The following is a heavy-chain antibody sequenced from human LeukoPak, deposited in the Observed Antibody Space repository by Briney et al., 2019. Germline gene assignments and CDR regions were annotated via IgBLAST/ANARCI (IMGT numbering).Heavy chain of an antibody. Sequence: GASVKVSCKASGGTFSSYAISWVRQAPGQGLEWMGRIIPILGIANYAHKFQGRVTITADKSTSTAYMELSSLRSEDTAVYYCAREGRGLKHVFDIWGQGTMVTVSS. CDR2: IIPILGIA. CDR1: GGTFSSYA. J-gene: IGHJ3*02. D-gene: IGHD3-10*01. CDR3: AREGRGLKHVFDI. V-gene: IGHV1-69*04.